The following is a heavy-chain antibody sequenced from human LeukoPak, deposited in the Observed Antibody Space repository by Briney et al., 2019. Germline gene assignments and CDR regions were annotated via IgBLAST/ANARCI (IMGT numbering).Heavy chain of an antibody. V-gene: IGHV4-59*08. CDR1: GGSISSYY. CDR2: IHYSGST. Sequence: SSETLSLTCTVSGGSISSYYWSWIRQPPGKGLEWIGYIHYSGSTNYNPSLKSRVTISVDTSKNQFSLKLSSVTAADTAVYYCARQGYYYYYGMDVWGQGTTVTVSS. J-gene: IGHJ6*02. CDR3: ARQGYYYYYGMDV.